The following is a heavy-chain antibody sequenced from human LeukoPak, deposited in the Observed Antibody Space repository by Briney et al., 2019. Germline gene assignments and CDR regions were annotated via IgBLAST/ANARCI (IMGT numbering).Heavy chain of an antibody. CDR3: ARSGYDFWSGYSQYFQH. Sequence: PSETLSLTCAVYGGSFSGSYWSWIRQPPGKGLEWIGEINHSGSTNYNPSLKSRVTISVDTSKNQFSLKLSSVTAADTAVYYCARSGYDFWSGYSQYFQHWGQGTLVTVSS. D-gene: IGHD3-3*01. CDR1: GGSFSGSY. CDR2: INHSGST. J-gene: IGHJ1*01. V-gene: IGHV4-34*01.